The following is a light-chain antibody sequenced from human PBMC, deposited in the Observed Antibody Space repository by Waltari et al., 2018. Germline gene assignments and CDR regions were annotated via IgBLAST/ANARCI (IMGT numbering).Light chain of an antibody. CDR1: QSVNSSY. J-gene: IGKJ2*01. CDR2: AAS. Sequence: EIVLTQSPGTLSLSPGERVTLSCRASQSVNSSYLAWYQQKPGQAPRPLIYAASTRATGIPDRFRGSESGTDFTLTISRLEPEDFAVYYCQQYGSSLYIFGQGTKLEIK. V-gene: IGKV3-20*01. CDR3: QQYGSSLYI.